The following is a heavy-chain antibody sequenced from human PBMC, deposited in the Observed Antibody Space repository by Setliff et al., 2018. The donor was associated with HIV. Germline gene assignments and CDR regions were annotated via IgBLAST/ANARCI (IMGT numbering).Heavy chain of an antibody. CDR1: GGSLTGYF. D-gene: IGHD3-16*01. V-gene: IGHV4-34*11. CDR2: IFYGGTVYH. J-gene: IGHJ5*01. Sequence: SETLSLTCAVYGGSLTGYFWTWIRQSPGKGLEWIGCIFYGGTVYHSGRMYFNPSLKSRVTISVDTSKNQFSLSLNSVTAADTAVYFCARGGAVSADFDSWGQGTLVTVSS. CDR3: ARGGAVSADFDS.